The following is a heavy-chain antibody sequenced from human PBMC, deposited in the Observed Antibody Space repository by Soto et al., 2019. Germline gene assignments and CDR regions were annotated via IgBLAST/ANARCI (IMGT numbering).Heavy chain of an antibody. Sequence: QVQLQESGPGLVKPSGPLALTCTVSGCSISSYYWSWIRQPPGKGLEWIGYIYYSGSTKYNPSLKSRVTLSVDTAKNQFSLKLRSVTAADTAVYDCASRAGIVGATGAFDIWGQGTMVTVSS. CDR3: ASRAGIVGATGAFDI. CDR1: GCSISSYY. J-gene: IGHJ3*02. D-gene: IGHD1-26*01. V-gene: IGHV4-59*01. CDR2: IYYSGST.